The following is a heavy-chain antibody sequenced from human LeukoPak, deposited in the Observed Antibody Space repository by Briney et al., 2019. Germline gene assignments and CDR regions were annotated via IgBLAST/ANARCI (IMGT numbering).Heavy chain of an antibody. V-gene: IGHV3-23*01. CDR2: ISGSGGST. Sequence: GGSMRLSCAHSGFTSSSYAMSWDRPPDGKGLEWVSPISGSGGSTYYADSVKGRFTISRDNSKNTLYLQLNNLRDEDTAVYYCAKDSERYGVLEYWGQGTLVSVSA. J-gene: IGHJ4*02. CDR3: AKDSERYGVLEY. CDR1: GFTSSSYA. D-gene: IGHD4-17*01.